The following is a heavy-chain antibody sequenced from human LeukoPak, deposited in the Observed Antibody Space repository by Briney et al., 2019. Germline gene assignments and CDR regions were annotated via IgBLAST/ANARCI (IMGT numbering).Heavy chain of an antibody. CDR2: FDPEDGET. Sequence: ASVKVSCKVSGYTLTELSMHWVRQAPGKGLEWMGGFDPEDGETIYAQKFQGRVTMTEDTSTDTAYMELSRLRSDDTAVYYCARGRSGYSPFDYWGQGTLVTVSS. V-gene: IGHV1-24*01. CDR1: GYTLTELS. J-gene: IGHJ4*02. D-gene: IGHD3-3*01. CDR3: ARGRSGYSPFDY.